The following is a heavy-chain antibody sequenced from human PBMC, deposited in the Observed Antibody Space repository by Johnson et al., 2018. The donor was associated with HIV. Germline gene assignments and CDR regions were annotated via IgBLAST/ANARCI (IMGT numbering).Heavy chain of an antibody. D-gene: IGHD3-22*01. Sequence: VQLVESGGGLVKPGGSLRLSCAASGFTFSNAWMSWVRQAPGKGLEWVGRIKSKTDGGTTDYAAPVKGRFTISRDDSKNTLYLQMNSLKTEDTAVYYCTTDLIVVIPIGAFDVWGQGTMVTVSS. V-gene: IGHV3-15*01. CDR3: TTDLIVVIPIGAFDV. J-gene: IGHJ3*01. CDR2: IKSKTDGGTT. CDR1: GFTFSNAW.